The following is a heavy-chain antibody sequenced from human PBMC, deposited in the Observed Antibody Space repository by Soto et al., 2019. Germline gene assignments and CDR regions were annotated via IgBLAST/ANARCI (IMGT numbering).Heavy chain of an antibody. CDR2: VSHVDDNK. V-gene: IGHV3-30-3*01. CDR3: ARGNMDV. J-gene: IGHJ6*02. Sequence: QVQLVESGGGVVQPGRSLRLSCAASGFTFNLFTFHWVRQAPGRGLEWVAVVSHVDDNKYYADSVRGRFTIPRDNSQKMLYLQTNSLRADDTALCLCARGNMDVGGQGTTVTVSS. CDR1: GFTFNLFT.